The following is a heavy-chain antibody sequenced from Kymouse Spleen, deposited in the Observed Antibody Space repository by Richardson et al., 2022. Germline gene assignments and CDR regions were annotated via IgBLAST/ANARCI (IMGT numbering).Heavy chain of an antibody. Sequence: QVQLVQSGAEVKKPGASVKVSCKASGYTFTSYGISWVRQAPGQGLEWMGWISAYNGNTNYAQKLQGRVTMTTDTSTSTAYMELRSLRSDDTAVYYCAVGVYSSGWYDYYYYYGMDVWGQGTTVTVSS. CDR2: ISAYNGNT. J-gene: IGHJ6*02. CDR3: AVGVYSSGWYDYYYYYGMDV. D-gene: IGHD6-19*01. CDR1: GYTFTSYG. V-gene: IGHV1-18*01.